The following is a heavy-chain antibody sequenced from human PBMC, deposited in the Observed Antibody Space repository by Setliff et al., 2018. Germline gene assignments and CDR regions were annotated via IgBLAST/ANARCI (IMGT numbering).Heavy chain of an antibody. J-gene: IGHJ4*02. CDR1: GGSMIGGHYY. D-gene: IGHD3-10*01. CDR2: IYYSGNT. Sequence: SETLSLTCTVSGGSMIGGHYYWSWIRQLPGKGLEWIAYIYYSGNTYYNPSLKSRVTISVDTSKNQFSLKINSVTAADTAVYYCARDSTELGHVYYASGSYPIDYWGQGTLVTVSS. CDR3: ARDSTELGHVYYASGSYPIDY. V-gene: IGHV4-31*03.